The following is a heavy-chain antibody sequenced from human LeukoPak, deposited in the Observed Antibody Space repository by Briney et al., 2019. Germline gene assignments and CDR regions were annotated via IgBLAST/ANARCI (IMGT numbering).Heavy chain of an antibody. D-gene: IGHD3-22*01. CDR3: ARQDSNYESSGYCFQH. V-gene: IGHV5-51*01. CDR1: GYSFTNYW. J-gene: IGHJ1*01. Sequence: GESLRISCKGSGYSFTNYWIGWVRQMPGKGLEWMGIIYPGDSDTRYSPSFQGRVTMSADKSISTAYLQWSSLKASDTAMYYCARQDSNYESSGYCFQHWGQGTLVTVSS. CDR2: IYPGDSDT.